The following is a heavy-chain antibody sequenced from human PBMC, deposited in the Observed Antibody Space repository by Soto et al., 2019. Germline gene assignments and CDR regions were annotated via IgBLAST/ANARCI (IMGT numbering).Heavy chain of an antibody. D-gene: IGHD2-15*01. V-gene: IGHV4-39*01. CDR3: GKVLVGATGHTDSDP. CDR2: IDYNGVT. CDR1: GGSIYRSGYY. Sequence: SETLSLTCTVSGGSIYRSGYYWGWIRQPPGRGLEWIGNIDYNGVTYSNPSLKSRVTISRDTSKNQFSLKLTSVTAADTALYYCGKVLVGATGHTDSDPWGPGTLVTVSS. J-gene: IGHJ5*02.